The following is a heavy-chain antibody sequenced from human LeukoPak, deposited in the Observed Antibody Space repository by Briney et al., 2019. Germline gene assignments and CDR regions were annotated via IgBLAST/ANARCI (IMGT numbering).Heavy chain of an antibody. V-gene: IGHV3-20*04. CDR1: GFTFSSYS. CDR3: ARERRANLGAFDI. CDR2: INWNGGST. Sequence: PGGSLRLSCAASGFTFSSYSMNWVRQAPGKGLEWVSGINWNGGSTGYGDSVKGRFTISRDNAKNSLYLQMNSLRAEDTAVYYCARERRANLGAFDIWGQGTMVTVSS. J-gene: IGHJ3*02.